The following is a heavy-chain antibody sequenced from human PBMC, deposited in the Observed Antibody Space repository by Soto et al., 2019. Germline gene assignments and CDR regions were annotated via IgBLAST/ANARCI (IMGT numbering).Heavy chain of an antibody. CDR1: GFTFSSYG. Sequence: GGSLRLSCAASGFTFSSYGMHWVRQAPGKGLEWVAVISYDGSNKYYADSVKGRFTISRDNSKNTLYLQMNSLRVEDTAVYYCAKNIAAALNMDVWGKGTTVTV. CDR2: ISYDGSNK. V-gene: IGHV3-30*18. D-gene: IGHD6-13*01. CDR3: AKNIAAALNMDV. J-gene: IGHJ6*03.